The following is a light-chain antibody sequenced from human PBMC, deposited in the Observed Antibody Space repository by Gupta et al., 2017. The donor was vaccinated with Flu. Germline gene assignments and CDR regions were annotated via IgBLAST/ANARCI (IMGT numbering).Light chain of an antibody. CDR1: QSISSY. J-gene: IGKJ2*03. CDR2: GAS. Sequence: DIQLAQSPSSLSASVGDRVIITCRTSQSISSYLNWYQQKPGKVPKLLIYGASSLQSGVPSRFSGSGYGTDFTLTISSLQPEDFASDECQQSYSTPYSFSQGTKLEIK. CDR3: QQSYSTPYS. V-gene: IGKV1-39*01.